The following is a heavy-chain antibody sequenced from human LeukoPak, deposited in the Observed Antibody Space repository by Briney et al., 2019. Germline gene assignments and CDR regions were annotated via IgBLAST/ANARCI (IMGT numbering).Heavy chain of an antibody. V-gene: IGHV3-30*02. CDR3: AKLIGAVAGVDY. CDR2: IRYDGSNK. CDR1: GFTFSSYG. J-gene: IGHJ4*02. Sequence: GGSLRLSCAASGFTFSSYGMHSVRQAPGKGLEWVAFIRYDGSNKYYADSVKGLFTISRDNSKNTLYLQMNSLRAEDTAVYYCAKLIGAVAGVDYWGQGTLVTVSS. D-gene: IGHD6-19*01.